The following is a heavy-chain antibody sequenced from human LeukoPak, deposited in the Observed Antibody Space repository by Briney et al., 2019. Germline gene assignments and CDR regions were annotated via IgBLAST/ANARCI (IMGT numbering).Heavy chain of an antibody. Sequence: GGSLRLSCAASGFTFSSYGMHWVRQAPGKGLEWVAFIRYDGSNKYYADSVKGRFTISRDNSKNTLYLQMNSLRAEDTAVYYCAKHKITPHYFDYWGQGTLVTVSS. V-gene: IGHV3-30*02. CDR2: IRYDGSNK. CDR3: AKHKITPHYFDY. D-gene: IGHD3-16*01. J-gene: IGHJ4*02. CDR1: GFTFSSYG.